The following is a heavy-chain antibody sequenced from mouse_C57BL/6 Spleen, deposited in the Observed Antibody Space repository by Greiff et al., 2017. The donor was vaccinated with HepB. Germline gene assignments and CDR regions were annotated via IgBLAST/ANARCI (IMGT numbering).Heavy chain of an antibody. CDR1: GYTFTSYW. CDR2: IDPNSGGT. CDR3: ARVRYYGSSYYFDY. V-gene: IGHV1-72*01. J-gene: IGHJ2*01. Sequence: QVQLKQPGAELVKPGASVKLSCKASGYTFTSYWMHWVKQRPGRGLEWIGRIDPNSGGTKYNEKFKSKATLTVDKPSSTAYMQLSSLTSEDSAVYYCARVRYYGSSYYFDYWGQGTTLTVSS. D-gene: IGHD1-1*01.